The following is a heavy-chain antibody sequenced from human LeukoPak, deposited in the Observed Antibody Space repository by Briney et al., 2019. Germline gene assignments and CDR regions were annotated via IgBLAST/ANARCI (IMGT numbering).Heavy chain of an antibody. J-gene: IGHJ6*02. Sequence: EASVKVSCKASGYTFTGYYMHWVRQAPGQGLEWMGWINPNSGGTNYAQKFQGWVTMTRDTSIGTAYMELSRLRSDDTAVYYCARESVDIVATTEYYYYYYGMDVWGQGTTVTVSS. V-gene: IGHV1-2*04. CDR3: ARESVDIVATTEYYYYYYGMDV. CDR1: GYTFTGYY. D-gene: IGHD5-12*01. CDR2: INPNSGGT.